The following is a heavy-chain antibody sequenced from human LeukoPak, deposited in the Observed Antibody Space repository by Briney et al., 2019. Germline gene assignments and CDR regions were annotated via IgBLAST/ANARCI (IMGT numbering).Heavy chain of an antibody. CDR3: VRRNY. Sequence: PGGSLRLSCAASGFTFSSYWMHWVRQAPGKGLVWVSRISSDGSSTSYADSVKGRFTISRDNAQNTLGLQMNSLRAEDTAVYYCVRRNYWGQGTLVTVSS. CDR1: GFTFSSYW. CDR2: ISSDGSST. V-gene: IGHV3-74*01. J-gene: IGHJ4*02.